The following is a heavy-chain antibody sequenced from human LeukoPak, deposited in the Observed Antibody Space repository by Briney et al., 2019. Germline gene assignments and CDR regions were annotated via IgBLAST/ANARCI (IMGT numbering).Heavy chain of an antibody. J-gene: IGHJ5*02. CDR2: IKQDGSEK. D-gene: IGHD2-2*01. CDR3: ARDDCSSISCYHNWFDP. CDR1: GFTFSSYW. V-gene: IGHV3-7*01. Sequence: PGGSLRLSCAASGFTFSSYWMSWVRQAPGKGREWVANIKQDGSEKYYVDSVKGRFTISRDNDKNSLYLQMNSLRAVDTAVYYCARDDCSSISCYHNWFDPWGEGTLVTVSS.